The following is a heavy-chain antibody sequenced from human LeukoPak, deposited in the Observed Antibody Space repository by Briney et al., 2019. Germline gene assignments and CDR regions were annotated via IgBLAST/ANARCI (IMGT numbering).Heavy chain of an antibody. Sequence: ASVKVSCKASGYTFTGYNMHWVRQAPGQGLEWMGWINPNSGGTNYAQKFQGRVTMTRDTSISTAYMELSRLRSDDTAVYYCARELYSSSLEPFDYWGQGTLVTVFS. CDR2: INPNSGGT. CDR3: ARELYSSSLEPFDY. D-gene: IGHD6-6*01. V-gene: IGHV1-2*02. J-gene: IGHJ4*02. CDR1: GYTFTGYN.